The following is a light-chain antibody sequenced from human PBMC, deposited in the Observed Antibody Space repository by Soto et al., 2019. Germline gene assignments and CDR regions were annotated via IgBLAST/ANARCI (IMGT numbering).Light chain of an antibody. J-gene: IGLJ1*01. CDR3: ISFAGTNSFV. V-gene: IGLV2-8*01. CDR2: EVT. Sequence: QSALTQPPSASGSPGQSVTISCTGTTSDIGAYNYVSWYQQRPGKAPKLIIYEVTRRPSGVPDRIFGSKSYTTASLTVSGLQDEDEADYYCISFAGTNSFVFGTGTKLTVL. CDR1: TSDIGAYNY.